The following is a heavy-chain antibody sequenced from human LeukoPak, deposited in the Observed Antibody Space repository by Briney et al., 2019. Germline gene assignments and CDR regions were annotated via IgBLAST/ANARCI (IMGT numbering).Heavy chain of an antibody. CDR3: ARTRGAGYSYGFNYYYYMDV. CDR2: IYYSGTT. D-gene: IGHD5-18*01. J-gene: IGHJ6*03. V-gene: IGHV4-39*07. Sequence: SETLSLTCTVSGGSISGSSYFWGWIRQPPGKGLEWIGTIYYSGTTYFNPSLKSQVTISIDTSKNQFSLRLSSVTAADTAVYYCARTRGAGYSYGFNYYYYMDVWGKGTTVTVSS. CDR1: GGSISGSSYF.